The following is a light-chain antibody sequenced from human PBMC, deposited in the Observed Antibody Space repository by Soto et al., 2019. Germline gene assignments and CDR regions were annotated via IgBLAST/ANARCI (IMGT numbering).Light chain of an antibody. CDR1: QSLLHSNGYNY. CDR3: MQPLQSWT. CDR2: LGS. J-gene: IGKJ1*01. Sequence: DIVMTQSPLSLLVTPGEPASISCRSSQSLLHSNGYNYLDWYLQKPGQSPQLLIYLGSNRASGVPDRFSGSGSGTDFTLKISRVEAEDVGVYYCMQPLQSWTFGQGTKV. V-gene: IGKV2-28*01.